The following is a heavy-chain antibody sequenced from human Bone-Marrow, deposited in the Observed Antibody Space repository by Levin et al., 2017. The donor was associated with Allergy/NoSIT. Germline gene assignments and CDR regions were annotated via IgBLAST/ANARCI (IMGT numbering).Heavy chain of an antibody. D-gene: IGHD6-19*01. CDR3: AKGAGWVAGAVALI. V-gene: IGHV3-23*01. Sequence: ASVKVSCATSGFTFSSYAMSWVRQAPGKGLDWVSAISGSGTSTYYADSVKGRFTISRDNSMTTLYLQMNSLRAEDTAVYYCAKGAGWVAGAVALIWGQGTLVTVSS. J-gene: IGHJ4*02. CDR1: GFTFSSYA. CDR2: ISGSGTST.